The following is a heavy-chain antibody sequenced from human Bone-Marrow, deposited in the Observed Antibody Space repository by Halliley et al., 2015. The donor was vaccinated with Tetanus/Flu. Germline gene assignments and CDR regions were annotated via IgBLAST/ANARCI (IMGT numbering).Heavy chain of an antibody. D-gene: IGHD3-10*01. J-gene: IGHJ4*02. V-gene: IGHV3-30*18. CDR3: AKSYGSGSYYKEPAFDY. Sequence: SDDGADEYYGDAVKGRFTISRDDSKNTLSLQMNSLRAEDTAVYYCAKSYGSGSYYKEPAFDYWGRGTLVTVSS. CDR2: SDDGADE.